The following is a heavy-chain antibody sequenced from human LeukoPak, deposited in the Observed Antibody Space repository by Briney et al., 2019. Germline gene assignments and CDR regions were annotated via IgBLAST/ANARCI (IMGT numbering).Heavy chain of an antibody. D-gene: IGHD5-24*01. J-gene: IGHJ6*02. CDR1: GGSISSYY. CDR3: ARHGAPIPGTTILAYYYYGMDV. V-gene: IGHV4-59*08. CDR2: IYYSGST. Sequence: KASETLSLTCTVSGGSISSYYWSWIRQPPGKGLEWIGYIYYSGSTNYNPSLKSRVTISVDTSKNQFSLKLSSVTAADTAVYYCARHGAPIPGTTILAYYYYGMDVWGQGTTVTVSS.